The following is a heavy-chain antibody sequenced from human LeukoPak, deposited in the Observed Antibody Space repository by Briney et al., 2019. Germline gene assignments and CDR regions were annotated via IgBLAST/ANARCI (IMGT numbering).Heavy chain of an antibody. V-gene: IGHV3-74*01. CDR1: GFTFSNYW. Sequence: GGSLRLSCAASGFTFSNYWMHWVRQAPGKGLVWVSRTNTDGSSTRYADSVKGRFTISRDNAKNSLYLQMNSLRAEDTAVYYCARNVGATEGGYWGQGTLVTVSS. J-gene: IGHJ4*02. CDR3: ARNVGATEGGY. D-gene: IGHD1-26*01. CDR2: TNTDGSST.